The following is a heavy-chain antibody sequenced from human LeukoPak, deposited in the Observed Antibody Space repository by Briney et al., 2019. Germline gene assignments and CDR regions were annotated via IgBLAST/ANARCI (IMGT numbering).Heavy chain of an antibody. V-gene: IGHV3-21*01. CDR2: ISSSSTYI. D-gene: IGHD1-26*01. J-gene: IGHJ4*02. CDR3: ARGYSGRSPFDY. CDR1: GFTFSTYS. Sequence: KTGGSLRLSCGASGFTFSTYSMNWVRQAPGKGLEWVSSISSSSTYIYYADSVKGRFTISRDNAKTSLYLQVNSLRAEDTAVYYCARGYSGRSPFDYWGQGTLVTVSS.